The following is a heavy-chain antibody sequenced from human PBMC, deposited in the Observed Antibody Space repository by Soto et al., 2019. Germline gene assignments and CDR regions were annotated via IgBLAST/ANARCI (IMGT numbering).Heavy chain of an antibody. V-gene: IGHV3-33*01. CDR2: IWYDGSNK. D-gene: IGHD3-10*01. CDR3: ARDRSLRGMDV. J-gene: IGHJ6*02. CDR1: GFTFSNYG. Sequence: QVQLVESGGGVVQPGTSLRLSCAASGFTFSNYGMHWVRQAPGKGLEWVAVIWYDGSNKYYADSVKGRFTISRDNYKNPLYVQMNSLRAEDTALYYCARDRSLRGMDVWGQGTTVTVSS.